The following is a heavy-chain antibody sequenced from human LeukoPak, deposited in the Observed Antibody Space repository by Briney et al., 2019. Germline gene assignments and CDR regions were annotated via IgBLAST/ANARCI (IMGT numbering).Heavy chain of an antibody. CDR1: GFTFSSYA. CDR2: ISGSGGST. CDR3: TRSGDLAAFDI. V-gene: IGHV3-23*01. J-gene: IGHJ3*02. Sequence: GGSLRLSCGASGFTFSSYAMSWVRQAPGKGLEWVSAISGSGGSTYYADSVKGRFTISRDNSKNTLYLQMNSLRAEDTAVYYCTRSGDLAAFDIWGQGTMVTVSS. D-gene: IGHD7-27*01.